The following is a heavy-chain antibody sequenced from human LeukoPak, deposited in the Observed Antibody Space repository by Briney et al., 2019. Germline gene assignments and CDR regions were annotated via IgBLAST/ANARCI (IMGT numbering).Heavy chain of an antibody. D-gene: IGHD6-19*01. Sequence: GGSLRLSCAASGFTFSSYAMSWVRQAPGKGLEWVSSISGSGGGTYYADSVKGRFTVSRDNSKNTLYLQMNSLRAEDTAVYYCCAPGVAGTVAWGQGTLVTVSS. V-gene: IGHV3-23*01. CDR1: GFTFSSYA. J-gene: IGHJ5*02. CDR2: ISGSGGGT. CDR3: CAPGVAGTVA.